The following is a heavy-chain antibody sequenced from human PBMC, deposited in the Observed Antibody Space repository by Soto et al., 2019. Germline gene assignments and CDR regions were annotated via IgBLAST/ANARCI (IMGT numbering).Heavy chain of an antibody. CDR3: ARGTAMGTPAHRLPPASQWTRTTLTSNHWVHP. D-gene: IGHD5-18*01. CDR1: GGSFSGYY. J-gene: IGHJ5*02. V-gene: IGHV4-34*01. Sequence: PSETLSLTCAVYGGSFSGYYWSWIRQPPGKGLEWIGEINHSGSTNYNPSLKSRVTISVDTSKNQFSLRLSSVTAAATAVYYCARGTAMGTPAHRLPPASQWTRTTLTSNHWVHPWGQATRATVS. CDR2: INHSGST.